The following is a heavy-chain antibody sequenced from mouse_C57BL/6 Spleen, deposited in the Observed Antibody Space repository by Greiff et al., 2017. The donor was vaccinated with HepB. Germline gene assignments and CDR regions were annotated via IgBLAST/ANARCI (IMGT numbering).Heavy chain of an antibody. CDR1: GYAFSSYW. CDR3: ARSATTVVATGYFDV. D-gene: IGHD1-1*01. Sequence: QVQLQQSGAELVKPGASVKISCKASGYAFSSYWMNWVKQRPGKGLEWIGQIYPGDGDTNYNGKFKGKATLTADKSSSTAYMQLSSLTSEDSAVYFCARSATTVVATGYFDVWGTGTTVTVSS. CDR2: IYPGDGDT. J-gene: IGHJ1*03. V-gene: IGHV1-80*01.